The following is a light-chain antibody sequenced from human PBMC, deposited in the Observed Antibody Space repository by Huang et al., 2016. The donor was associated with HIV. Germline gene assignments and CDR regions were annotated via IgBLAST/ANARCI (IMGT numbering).Light chain of an antibody. CDR1: QDIANS. Sequence: QLTQSPSSLSMSVGDRVIITCQASQDIANSQAWYQHKPGRAPKLLISAASTLQSGVPSRVSGGSAGTYFTLIITNLQPDDFASYYCQQLHSYPITFGQGTRL. J-gene: IGKJ5*01. CDR2: AAS. V-gene: IGKV1-9*01. CDR3: QQLHSYPIT.